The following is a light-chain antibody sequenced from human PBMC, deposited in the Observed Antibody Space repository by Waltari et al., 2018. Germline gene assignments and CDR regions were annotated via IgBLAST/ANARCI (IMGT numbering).Light chain of an antibody. CDR3: CSYAGRYNYI. CDR1: GSDIVNYDY. Sequence: QAALTQPHSVSGSPGQSVTISCTGTGSDIVNYDYVSWYQHRPGTAPKVLLYEVTKRPSGVSDRFSGSKSGNTASLTISGLQAEDEADYFCCSYAGRYNYILGGGTRLTVL. CDR2: EVT. V-gene: IGLV2-11*01. J-gene: IGLJ2*01.